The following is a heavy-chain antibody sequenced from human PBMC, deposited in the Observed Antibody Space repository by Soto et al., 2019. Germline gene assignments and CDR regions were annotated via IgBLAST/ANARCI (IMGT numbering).Heavy chain of an antibody. J-gene: IGHJ5*02. CDR2: IYTSGST. CDR3: ARDAGADIVVVSAGNNWFDP. Sequence: ETLSLTCLVSGGSISRYYWSWIRQPAGKGLEWIGRIYTSGSTNYNPTLKSRVTMSVDTSKNQFSLKLSSVTAADTAVYYCARDAGADIVVVSAGNNWFDPWGQGTLVTVSS. CDR1: GGSISRYY. V-gene: IGHV4-4*07. D-gene: IGHD2-2*01.